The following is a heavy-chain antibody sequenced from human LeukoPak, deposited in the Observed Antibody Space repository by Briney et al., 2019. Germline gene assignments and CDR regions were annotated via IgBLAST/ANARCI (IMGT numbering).Heavy chain of an antibody. Sequence: PSETLSLTCIVSGGSISSSNYYWGWIRQPPGKGLEWIGSIYYSGSTYYNPSLKSRVTISVDTSKNQFSLKLSSVTAADTAVYYCARQYGSGSSGRPYFDYWGQGTLVTVSS. D-gene: IGHD3-10*01. J-gene: IGHJ4*02. V-gene: IGHV4-39*01. CDR1: GGSISSSNYY. CDR2: IYYSGST. CDR3: ARQYGSGSSGRPYFDY.